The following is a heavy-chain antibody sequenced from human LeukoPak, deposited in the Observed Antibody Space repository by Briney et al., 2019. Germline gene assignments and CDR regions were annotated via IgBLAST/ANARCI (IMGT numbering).Heavy chain of an antibody. D-gene: IGHD1-26*01. CDR2: ITSSSSDI. V-gene: IGHV3-21*01. CDR3: ASGMRVGPNI. CDR1: EFTFSSHA. Sequence: GGSLRLSCAASEFTFSSHAMIWVRQAPGKGLEWVSSITSSSSDIFYADSVKGRFTISRDNAKNSLYLQMNSLRAEDTAVYYCASGMRVGPNIWGQGTLVTVSS. J-gene: IGHJ4*02.